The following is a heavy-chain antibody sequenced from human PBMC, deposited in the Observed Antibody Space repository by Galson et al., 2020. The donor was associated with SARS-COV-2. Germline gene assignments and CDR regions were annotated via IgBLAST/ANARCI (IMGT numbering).Heavy chain of an antibody. CDR2: MSYDGTNK. J-gene: IGHJ4*02. CDR1: GFRFSIYG. D-gene: IGHD3-10*01. CDR3: AKDRGLATPIDY. Sequence: GGSLRLSCAASGFRFSIYGMHWVRQAPGKGLEWVASMSYDGTNKYYADSVRGRFTISRDNSRNTLYLQMNSLRAEDTALYYCAKDRGLATPIDYWGQGTLVSVSS. V-gene: IGHV3-30*18.